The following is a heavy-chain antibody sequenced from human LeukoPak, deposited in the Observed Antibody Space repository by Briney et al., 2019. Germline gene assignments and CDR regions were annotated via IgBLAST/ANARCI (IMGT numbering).Heavy chain of an antibody. Sequence: PGGSLRLSCATPGFTFSSYWMHWVRQAPGKGLVWVSRINSDGRSTSYADSVKGRFTMSRDNAKSSLFLQMNSLRAEDTAVYYCARGVTLARGDIWLDWFDSWGQGTLVTVSS. CDR1: GFTFSSYW. D-gene: IGHD3-10*01. V-gene: IGHV3-74*01. CDR3: ARGVTLARGDIWLDWFDS. CDR2: INSDGRST. J-gene: IGHJ5*01.